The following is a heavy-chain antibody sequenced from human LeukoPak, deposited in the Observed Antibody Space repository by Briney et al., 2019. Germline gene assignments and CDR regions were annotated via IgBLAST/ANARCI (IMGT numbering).Heavy chain of an antibody. Sequence: GESLKISCKGSGYSFTSYWIGWVRQMPGKGLEWMGIIYPGDSDTRYSPSFQGQVTISVDKSISTAYLQWSSLKASDTAMYYCARHSARIAAAGTVAEPLDYWGQGTLVTVSS. V-gene: IGHV5-51*01. CDR2: IYPGDSDT. CDR3: ARHSARIAAAGTVAEPLDY. J-gene: IGHJ4*02. CDR1: GYSFTSYW. D-gene: IGHD6-13*01.